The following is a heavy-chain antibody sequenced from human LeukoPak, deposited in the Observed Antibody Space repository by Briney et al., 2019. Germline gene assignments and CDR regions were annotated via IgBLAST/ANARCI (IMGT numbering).Heavy chain of an antibody. CDR2: IIPIFGTA. Sequence: GASVKVSCKASGGTFSSYAISWVRQAPGQGLEWMGGIIPIFGTANYAQKFQGRVTITADESTSTAYMELSSLRSEDTAVYYCARDGYCSGGSCPDLDYWGQGTLVTVSS. V-gene: IGHV1-69*13. J-gene: IGHJ4*02. D-gene: IGHD2-15*01. CDR3: ARDGYCSGGSCPDLDY. CDR1: GGTFSSYA.